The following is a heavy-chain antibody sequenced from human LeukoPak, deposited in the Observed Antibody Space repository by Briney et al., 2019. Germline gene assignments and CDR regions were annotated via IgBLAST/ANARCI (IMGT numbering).Heavy chain of an antibody. Sequence: ASVTVSCKASGGTFSSYAISWVRQAPGQGLEWMGGIIPIFGTANYAQKFQGRVTITADKSTSTAYMELSSLRSEDTVVYYCASGEGDGSGSCSEYGMDVWGKGTTVTVSS. D-gene: IGHD3-10*01. CDR1: GGTFSSYA. CDR3: ASGEGDGSGSCSEYGMDV. J-gene: IGHJ6*04. V-gene: IGHV1-69*06. CDR2: IIPIFGTA.